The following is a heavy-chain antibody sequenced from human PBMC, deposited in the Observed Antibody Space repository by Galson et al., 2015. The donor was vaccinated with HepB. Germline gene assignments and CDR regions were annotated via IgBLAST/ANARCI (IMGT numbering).Heavy chain of an antibody. CDR2: TSGTGGST. D-gene: IGHD5-24*01. CDR3: AIAYEMDTLFLGYEAFDI. CDR1: GFTFSRYG. J-gene: IGHJ3*02. Sequence: SLRLSCAVSGFTFSRYGMSWVRQAPGKGLEWVSGTSGTGGSTYYADSVKGRFAVSRDKSKNTLYLQMNSLRADDTAVYYCAIAYEMDTLFLGYEAFDIRGQGTMVTVSS. V-gene: IGHV3-23*01.